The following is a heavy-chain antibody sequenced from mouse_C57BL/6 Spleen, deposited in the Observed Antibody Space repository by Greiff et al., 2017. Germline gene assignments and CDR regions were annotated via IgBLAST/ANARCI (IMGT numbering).Heavy chain of an antibody. CDR1: GFTFTDYY. D-gene: IGHD1-1*01. Sequence: EVQGVASGGGLVQPGGSLRLSCAASGFTFTDYYMSWFRQPPGKALKWLGFIRNKANGYTTEYSASVKGRFTISRGNSQSILYLQMNALRAEDSATYYCAREGGFITTYWYFDVWGTGTTVTVSS. CDR3: AREGGFITTYWYFDV. CDR2: IRNKANGYTT. V-gene: IGHV7-3*01. J-gene: IGHJ1*03.